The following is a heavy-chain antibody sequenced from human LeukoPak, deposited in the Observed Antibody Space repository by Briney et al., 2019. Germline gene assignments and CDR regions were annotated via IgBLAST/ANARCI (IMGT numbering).Heavy chain of an antibody. CDR2: INHSGST. Sequence: SETLSLTCAVYGGSFSGYYWSWLRQPPGKGLEWIGEINHSGSTNYNPSLMSRGTISVDTSKYQFSLKLSSVTAADTAVYYCARLPFRAKENYCSGGSCYFISDYWGQGTLVTVSS. CDR3: ARLPFRAKENYCSGGSCYFISDY. D-gene: IGHD2-15*01. CDR1: GGSFSGYY. J-gene: IGHJ4*02. V-gene: IGHV4-34*01.